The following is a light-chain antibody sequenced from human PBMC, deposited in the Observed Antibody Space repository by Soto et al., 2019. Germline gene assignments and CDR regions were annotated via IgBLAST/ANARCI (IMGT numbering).Light chain of an antibody. Sequence: EIVMTQSPGPLSVSPGERATLSCRASQSVGTNLAWYQQKPGQAPRLLIYGASTRATDIPARFSASGSGTEFTLTISSLQSEDFVVYYCQQYDNWPPPITFGQGTRLEIK. CDR2: GAS. V-gene: IGKV3-15*01. CDR3: QQYDNWPPPIT. CDR1: QSVGTN. J-gene: IGKJ5*01.